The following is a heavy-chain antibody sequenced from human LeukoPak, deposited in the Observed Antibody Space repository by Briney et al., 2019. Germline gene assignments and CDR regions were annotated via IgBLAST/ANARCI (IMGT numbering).Heavy chain of an antibody. Sequence: GGSLRLSCAASGFTFSSYSMNWVRQAPGKGLEWVSYISSSSGTIYYADSVKGRFTISRDNAKNSLYLQMNSLRDGDTAVYYCAREGDTFDYWGQGTLVTVSS. D-gene: IGHD3-16*01. CDR3: AREGDTFDY. CDR2: ISSSSGTI. J-gene: IGHJ4*02. V-gene: IGHV3-48*02. CDR1: GFTFSSYS.